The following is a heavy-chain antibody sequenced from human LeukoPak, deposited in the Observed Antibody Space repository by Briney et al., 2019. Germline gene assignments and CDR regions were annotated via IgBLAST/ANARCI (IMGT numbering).Heavy chain of an antibody. CDR2: IYYSGST. V-gene: IGHV4-31*03. J-gene: IGHJ2*01. CDR1: GGSISSGGYY. CDR3: ARVLYDSSGYYRAWYFDL. Sequence: SETLSLTCTVSGGSISSGGYYWSWIRQHPGKGLEWTGYIYYSGSTYYNPSLKSRVTISVDRSKNQFSLKLSSVTAADTAVYYCARVLYDSSGYYRAWYFDLWGRGTLVTVSS. D-gene: IGHD3-22*01.